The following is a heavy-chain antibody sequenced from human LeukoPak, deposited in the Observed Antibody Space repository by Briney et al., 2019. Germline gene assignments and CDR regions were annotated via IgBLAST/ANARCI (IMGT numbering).Heavy chain of an antibody. CDR2: SSGSGGST. CDR1: GFTFSSYA. D-gene: IGHD6-13*01. CDR3: AKAPYSSSWYPYFDY. V-gene: IGHV3-23*01. J-gene: IGHJ4*02. Sequence: GGSLRLSCAASGFTFSSYAMSWVRQAPGKGLEWVSASSGSGGSTYYADSVKGRFTVSRDNSKNTLYLQMNSLRAEDTAVYYCAKAPYSSSWYPYFDYWGQGTLVTVSS.